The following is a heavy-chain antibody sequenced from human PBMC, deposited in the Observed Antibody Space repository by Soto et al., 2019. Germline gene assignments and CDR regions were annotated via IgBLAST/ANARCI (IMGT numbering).Heavy chain of an antibody. CDR2: IIPIFGSE. CDR1: GGSITKYG. CDR3: AIRGIAAAGTEDRWFDT. D-gene: IGHD6-13*01. J-gene: IGHJ5*02. V-gene: IGHV1-69*13. Sequence: SLKVSCKASGGSITKYGISWVRQAPGKGLEWMGGIIPIFGSESYAQKLRGRVTMTADESTNTAYVELRGLRSEDTAVYYCAIRGIAAAGTEDRWFDTWGQGTLVTVSS.